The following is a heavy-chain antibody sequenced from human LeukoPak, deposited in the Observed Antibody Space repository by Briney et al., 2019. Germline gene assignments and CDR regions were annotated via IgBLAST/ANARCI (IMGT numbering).Heavy chain of an antibody. D-gene: IGHD2-15*01. V-gene: IGHV4-59*01. Sequence: PSETLSLTCSVSGGSTNNYWWNWIRQPPGKGLEWIGYIYYSGSTSYNPSLKSRLTISVDTSLNQFSLKLNSVTAADTAVYYCARYCSGGDCYSKALDYWGQGILVTVSS. CDR2: IYYSGST. J-gene: IGHJ4*02. CDR3: ARYCSGGDCYSKALDY. CDR1: GGSTNNYW.